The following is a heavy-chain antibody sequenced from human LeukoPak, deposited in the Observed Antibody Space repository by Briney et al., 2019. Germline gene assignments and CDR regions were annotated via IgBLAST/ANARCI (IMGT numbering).Heavy chain of an antibody. Sequence: GGSLRLSCAASGSTFSSYAMHWVRQAPGKGLEWVAVISYDGSNKYYADSVKGRFTISRDNSKNTLYLQMDSLTAEDTAIYYCAKATGTLANWGQATLVTVSS. CDR2: ISYDGSNK. J-gene: IGHJ4*02. D-gene: IGHD1-1*01. CDR1: GSTFSSYA. V-gene: IGHV3-30*04. CDR3: AKATGTLAN.